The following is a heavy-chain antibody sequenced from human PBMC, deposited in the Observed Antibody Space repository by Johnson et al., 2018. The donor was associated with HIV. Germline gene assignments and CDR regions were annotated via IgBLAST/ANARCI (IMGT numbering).Heavy chain of an antibody. CDR3: ARVSSSSSFDAFDI. CDR2: ISGSGDST. Sequence: VLLVESGGGVVRPGGSLRLSCAASGFTFGDYVMHWVRQAPGKGLEWVSVISGSGDSTGHADSVKGRFTISRDNSKNTLYLQMNSLRAEDTAVYYCARVSSSSSFDAFDIWGQGTMVTVSS. D-gene: IGHD6-6*01. V-gene: IGHV3-23*04. CDR1: GFTFGDYV. J-gene: IGHJ3*02.